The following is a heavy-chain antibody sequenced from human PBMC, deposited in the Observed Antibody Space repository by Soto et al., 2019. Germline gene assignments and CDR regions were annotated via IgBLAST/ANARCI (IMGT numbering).Heavy chain of an antibody. Sequence: SETLSLTCTVSGGSISSGGYYWSWIRQHPGKGLEWIGYIYYSGSTYYNPSLKSRVTISVDTSKNQFSLKLSSVTAADTAVYYCARDSERGYSYGLFDYWGQGTLVTVSS. CDR1: GGSISSGGYY. CDR2: IYYSGST. D-gene: IGHD5-18*01. CDR3: ARDSERGYSYGLFDY. J-gene: IGHJ4*02. V-gene: IGHV4-31*03.